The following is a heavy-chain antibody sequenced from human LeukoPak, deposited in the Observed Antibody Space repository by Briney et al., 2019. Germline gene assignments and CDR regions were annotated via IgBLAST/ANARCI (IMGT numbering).Heavy chain of an antibody. V-gene: IGHV4-59*08. CDR3: ARQYYYDSSGYYFDY. CDR2: IYYSGST. D-gene: IGHD3-22*01. J-gene: IGHJ4*02. Sequence: PSETLSLTCTVSGGSISSYYWSWIRQPPGKGLEWIGYIYYSGSTNYNPYLKSRVTISVDTSKNQFSLKLSSVTAADTAVYYCARQYYYDSSGYYFDYWGQGTLVTVSS. CDR1: GGSISSYY.